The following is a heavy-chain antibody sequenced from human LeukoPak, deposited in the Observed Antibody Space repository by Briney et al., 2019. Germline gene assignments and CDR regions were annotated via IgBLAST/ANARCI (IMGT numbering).Heavy chain of an antibody. J-gene: IGHJ5*02. V-gene: IGHV4-34*01. D-gene: IGHD2-15*01. CDR3: ARHGVATWFDP. CDR2: INHSGST. CDR1: GGSISSYY. Sequence: PSETLSLTCTVSGGSISSYYWSWIRQPPGKGLEWIGEINHSGSTNYNPSLKSRVIMSVDTSKNQFSVKLKSVTAADTAVYYCARHGVATWFDPWGQGTLVTVSS.